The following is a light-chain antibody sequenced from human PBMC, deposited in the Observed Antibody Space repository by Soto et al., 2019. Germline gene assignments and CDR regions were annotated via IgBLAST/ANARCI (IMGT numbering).Light chain of an antibody. V-gene: IGLV2-11*01. CDR1: SSDVGGYDY. Sequence: QSALTQPRSVSGSPGQSVTISCSGTSSDVGGYDYVSWYQQSPDKAPKLMIFDVSERPAGVPDGFAGSKSGNTASLTISGLQAEDEADYYCFSYAGTYTPVVFGGGTKVTVL. CDR3: FSYAGTYTPVV. CDR2: DVS. J-gene: IGLJ2*01.